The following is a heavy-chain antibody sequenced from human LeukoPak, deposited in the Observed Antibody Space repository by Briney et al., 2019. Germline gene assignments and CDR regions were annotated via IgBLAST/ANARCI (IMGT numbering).Heavy chain of an antibody. CDR3: ARHLYGSGTNWFDP. Sequence: SETLSLTCAVSGGSISSGGYSWSWIRQPPGKGLEWIGYIYHSGSTYYNPSLKSRVTISVDRSKNQFSLKLSSVTAADTAVYYCARHLYGSGTNWFDPWGQGTLVTVSS. CDR1: GGSISSGGYS. CDR2: IYHSGST. V-gene: IGHV4-30-2*01. J-gene: IGHJ5*02. D-gene: IGHD3-10*01.